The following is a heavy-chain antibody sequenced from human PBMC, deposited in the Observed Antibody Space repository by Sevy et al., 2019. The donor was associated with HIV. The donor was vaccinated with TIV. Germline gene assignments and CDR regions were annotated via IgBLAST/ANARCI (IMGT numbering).Heavy chain of an antibody. CDR3: TSRITMVRGVLPQYYYGMDV. V-gene: IGHV3-15*01. D-gene: IGHD3-10*01. CDR2: IKSITDGGTT. CDR1: GFTFSNAW. Sequence: GGSLRLSCAASGFTFSNAWMSWVRQAPGKGLEWVGRIKSITDGGTTDYAAPVKGRFTISRDDSKNTLYLQMNRLKTEDTAVYYCTSRITMVRGVLPQYYYGMDVWGQRTTVTASS. J-gene: IGHJ6*02.